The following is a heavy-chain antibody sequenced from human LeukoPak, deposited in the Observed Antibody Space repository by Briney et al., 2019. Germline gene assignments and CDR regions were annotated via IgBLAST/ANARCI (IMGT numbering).Heavy chain of an antibody. CDR2: FDPEDGET. CDR3: ATLQVVPAAAHRNNWFDP. V-gene: IGHV1-24*01. Sequence: GASVKVPCKVSGYTLTELSMHWVRQAPGKGLEWMGGFDPEDGETIYAQKFQGRVTMTEDTSTDTAYMELSSLRSEDTAVYYCATLQVVPAAAHRNNWFDPWGQGTLVTVSS. J-gene: IGHJ5*02. D-gene: IGHD2-2*01. CDR1: GYTLTELS.